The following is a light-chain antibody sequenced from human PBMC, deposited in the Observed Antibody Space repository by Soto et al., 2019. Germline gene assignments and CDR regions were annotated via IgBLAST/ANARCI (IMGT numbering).Light chain of an antibody. CDR1: QSLSAW. J-gene: IGKJ4*01. CDR3: QWYGTYPLT. Sequence: DIQMNQSPSTLSATVGGRVTINCRASQSLSAWVAWFQQRPGRAPRILIYKASTLAGGVPSRFSGNGSGTEFSLTISSLQPDDFAAYYCQWYGTYPLTFGGGTKVDI. V-gene: IGKV1-5*03. CDR2: KAS.